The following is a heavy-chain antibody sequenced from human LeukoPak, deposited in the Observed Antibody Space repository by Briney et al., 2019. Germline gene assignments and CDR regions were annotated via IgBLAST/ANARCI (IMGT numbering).Heavy chain of an antibody. D-gene: IGHD1-1*01. Sequence: GGSLRLSCAASGFIFNTFGMHWVRQAPGRGLEWVAYIRFDGGKKDYADSVKGRSTISRDNSKNTLYLQMNSLRPGDTAAYYCAKKGDNWDYFDYWGQGTLVTVSS. CDR2: IRFDGGKK. CDR1: GFIFNTFG. J-gene: IGHJ4*02. V-gene: IGHV3-30*02. CDR3: AKKGDNWDYFDY.